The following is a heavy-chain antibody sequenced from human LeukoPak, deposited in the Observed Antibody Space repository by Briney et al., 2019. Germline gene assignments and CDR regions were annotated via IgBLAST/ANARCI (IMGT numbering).Heavy chain of an antibody. V-gene: IGHV3-23*01. CDR2: IRAEGDST. CDR3: ARGRVWSGYYRGPYYFDY. D-gene: IGHD3-3*01. J-gene: IGHJ4*02. Sequence: GGSLRLSCVASGFTFGHYAMSWVRQAPGKGLEWVSLIRAEGDSTFYADSVKGRFTISRDNAKNSLYLQMNSLRAEDTAVYYCARGRVWSGYYRGPYYFDYWGQGTLVTVSS. CDR1: GFTFGHYA.